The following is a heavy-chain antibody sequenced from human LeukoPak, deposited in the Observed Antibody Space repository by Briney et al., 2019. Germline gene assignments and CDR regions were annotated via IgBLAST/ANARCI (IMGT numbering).Heavy chain of an antibody. CDR2: IIPIFGTP. V-gene: IGHV1-69*06. CDR3: ARDRPEADYYDSSSYYYVGAFDI. Sequence: SVKVSCKASGYTFTGYYMHWVRQAPGQGLEWMGGIIPIFGTPNYAQKFQGRVTITADKSTSTAYMELSSLRSEDTAVYYCARDRPEADYYDSSSYYYVGAFDIWGQGTMVTVSS. J-gene: IGHJ3*02. CDR1: GYTFTGYY. D-gene: IGHD3-22*01.